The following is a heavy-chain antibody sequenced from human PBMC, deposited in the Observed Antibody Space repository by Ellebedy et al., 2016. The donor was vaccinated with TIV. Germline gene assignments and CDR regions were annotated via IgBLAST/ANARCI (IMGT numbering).Heavy chain of an antibody. Sequence: GESLKISCAASGFTFSTYGMSWVRQAPGKGPEWVSGITGTGINKYYADSVKGRFTISRDNSKDTVDLQMNSLRAEDTAIYYCAKVRASTSVRNWYFDLWGRGTLVSVSS. CDR2: ITGTGINK. CDR3: AKVRASTSVRNWYFDL. J-gene: IGHJ2*01. CDR1: GFTFSTYG. V-gene: IGHV3-23*01. D-gene: IGHD4-17*01.